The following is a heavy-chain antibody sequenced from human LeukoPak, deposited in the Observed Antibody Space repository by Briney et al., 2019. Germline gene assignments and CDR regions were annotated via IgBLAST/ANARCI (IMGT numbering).Heavy chain of an antibody. D-gene: IGHD3-3*01. CDR1: GFTFSSYW. Sequence: GGSLRLSCAASGFTFSSYWMSWVRQAPGKGLEWVANIKQDGSEKYYVDSVKGRFTISRDNAKNSLYLQMNSLRVEDTALYYCARIDFGDAFDIWGQGTMVTVSS. CDR3: ARIDFGDAFDI. CDR2: IKQDGSEK. J-gene: IGHJ3*02. V-gene: IGHV3-7*01.